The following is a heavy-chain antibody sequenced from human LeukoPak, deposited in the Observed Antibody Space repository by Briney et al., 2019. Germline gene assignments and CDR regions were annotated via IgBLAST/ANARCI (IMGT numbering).Heavy chain of an antibody. CDR1: GFTFNNAW. Sequence: GGSLRLSCAASGFTFNNAWMNWVRQAPGKGPEWVGRIKSKTGGETTDYAAPVKGRFAISRDDSKNTLYLQMNSLKTEDTAVYYCTTATGSGSYYMGFDYWGQGTLVTVSS. CDR3: TTATGSGSYYMGFDY. V-gene: IGHV3-15*07. D-gene: IGHD3-10*01. CDR2: IKSKTGGETT. J-gene: IGHJ4*02.